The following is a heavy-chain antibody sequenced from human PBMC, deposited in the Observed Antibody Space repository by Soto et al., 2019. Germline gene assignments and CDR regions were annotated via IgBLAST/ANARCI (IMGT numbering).Heavy chain of an antibody. CDR2: IKQDGSEK. Sequence: PGGSLRLSCAASGFTFSSYWMGWVRQAPGKGLEWVANIKQDGSEKYYVDSVKGRFTISRDNAKNSLYLQMNSLRAEDTAVYYCARVKPTTVTEKWEYYFDYWGQGTLVTVSS. D-gene: IGHD4-17*01. CDR3: ARVKPTTVTEKWEYYFDY. CDR1: GFTFSSYW. V-gene: IGHV3-7*03. J-gene: IGHJ4*02.